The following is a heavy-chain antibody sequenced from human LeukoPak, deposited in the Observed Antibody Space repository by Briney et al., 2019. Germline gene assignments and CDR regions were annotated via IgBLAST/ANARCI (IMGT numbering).Heavy chain of an antibody. CDR2: FDPEDGEA. Sequence: ASVKVSCKVSGYTLTELSMHWVRQAPGKGLEWMGGFDPEDGEAIYTQKFQGRVTMTEDTSTDTAYMEMNNLRAEDTAVYYCATDGAGFDTWGQGVLVTVSS. V-gene: IGHV1-24*01. J-gene: IGHJ5*02. CDR1: GYTLTELS. CDR3: ATDGAGFDT.